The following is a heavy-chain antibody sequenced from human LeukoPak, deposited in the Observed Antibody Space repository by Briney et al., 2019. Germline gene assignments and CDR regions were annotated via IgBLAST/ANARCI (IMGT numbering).Heavy chain of an antibody. D-gene: IGHD3-3*01. CDR1: GFTFSSYG. V-gene: IGHV3-30*02. J-gene: IGHJ4*02. Sequence: SGGSLRLSCAASGFTFSSYGMHWVRQAPGKGLEWVAFIRYDGSNKYYADSVKGRFTISRDNSKNTLYLQMNSLRTGDTAMYYCAKGVTIFGVVIMGYFDYWGQGTLVTVSS. CDR2: IRYDGSNK. CDR3: AKGVTIFGVVIMGYFDY.